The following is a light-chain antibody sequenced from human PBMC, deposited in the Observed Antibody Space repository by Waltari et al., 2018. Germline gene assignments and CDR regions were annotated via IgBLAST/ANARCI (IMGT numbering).Light chain of an antibody. CDR3: QQSYSTPPWT. V-gene: IGKV1-39*01. Sequence: DIQMTQSPSSLSASVGDRVTITCRASQSISSYLNWYQQKPGKAPKLRIYAASSLQSGVPSRFSGSGSGTDCTLTISSLQPEDFATYYCQQSYSTPPWTFGQGTKVEIK. J-gene: IGKJ1*01. CDR2: AAS. CDR1: QSISSY.